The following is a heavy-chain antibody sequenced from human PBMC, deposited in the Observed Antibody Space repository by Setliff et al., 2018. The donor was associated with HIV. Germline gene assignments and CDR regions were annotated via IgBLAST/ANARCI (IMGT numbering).Heavy chain of an antibody. CDR1: GGSISSGSHF. D-gene: IGHD2-8*01. CDR3: ARESPDGLDY. CDR2: ISTSGTT. Sequence: PSETLSLTCTVSGGSISSGSHFWGWIRQPAGKGLEWIGHISTSGTTKYNPSLKSRVTISVDTSKNQFSLKMSSVTAADTAMYFCARESPDGLDYWGQGTVVTVSS. V-gene: IGHV4-61*09. J-gene: IGHJ4*02.